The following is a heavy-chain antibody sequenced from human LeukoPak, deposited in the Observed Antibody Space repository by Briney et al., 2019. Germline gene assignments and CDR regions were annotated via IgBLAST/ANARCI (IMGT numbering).Heavy chain of an antibody. Sequence: SETLSLTCAVYGGSFSGYYWSWIRQPPGKGLEWIGEINHSGSTNYNPSLKSRVTISVDTSKNQFSLKLSSVTAADTAVYYCARDQNYDFWSGYPNYFDYWGQGTLVTVSS. D-gene: IGHD3-3*01. V-gene: IGHV4-34*01. J-gene: IGHJ4*02. CDR3: ARDQNYDFWSGYPNYFDY. CDR1: GGSFSGYY. CDR2: INHSGST.